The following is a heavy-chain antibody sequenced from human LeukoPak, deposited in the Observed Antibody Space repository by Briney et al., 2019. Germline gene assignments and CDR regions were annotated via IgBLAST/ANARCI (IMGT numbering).Heavy chain of an antibody. J-gene: IGHJ4*02. Sequence: EASVTVSCKASGGTFSSYAISWVRQAPGQGLEWMGGIIPIFGTANYAQKFQGRVTITADESTSTAYMELSNLRSEDTAVYYCARESTDYYDSSGYYYGPVYWGQGTLVTVSS. CDR2: IIPIFGTA. D-gene: IGHD3-22*01. V-gene: IGHV1-69*01. CDR3: ARESTDYYDSSGYYYGPVY. CDR1: GGTFSSYA.